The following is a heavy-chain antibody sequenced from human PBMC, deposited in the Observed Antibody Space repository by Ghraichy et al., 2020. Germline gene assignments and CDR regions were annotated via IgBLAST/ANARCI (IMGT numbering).Heavy chain of an antibody. Sequence: ASVKVSCKASGYTFTSYGISWVRQAPGQGLEWMGWISAYNGNTNYAQKLQGRVTMTTDTSTSTAYMELRSLRSDDTAVYYCARDSRIAAAGTEQYYYYYYGMDVWGQGTTVIVSS. CDR1: GYTFTSYG. CDR3: ARDSRIAAAGTEQYYYYYYGMDV. CDR2: ISAYNGNT. D-gene: IGHD6-13*01. J-gene: IGHJ6*02. V-gene: IGHV1-18*01.